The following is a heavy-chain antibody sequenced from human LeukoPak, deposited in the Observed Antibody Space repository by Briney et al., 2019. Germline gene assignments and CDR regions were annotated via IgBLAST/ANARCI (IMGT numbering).Heavy chain of an antibody. CDR1: GFTFSSYA. J-gene: IGHJ6*02. CDR3: SRDRSPSKKDYYYYGMDV. CDR2: ISSDGSNK. V-gene: IGHV3-30*04. D-gene: IGHD4-11*01. Sequence: SGTSLRLSCAASGFTFSSYAMHWVRQAPGKGLEWVAVISSDGSNKYYADSVKGRFTISRDNSKNTLYLQMNSLRGEDTAVYYCSRDRSPSKKDYYYYGMDVWGQGTTVIVSS.